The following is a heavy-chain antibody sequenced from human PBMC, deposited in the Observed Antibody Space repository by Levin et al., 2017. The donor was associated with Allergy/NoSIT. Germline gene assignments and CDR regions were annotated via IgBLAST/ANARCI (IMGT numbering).Heavy chain of an antibody. V-gene: IGHV3-53*01. Sequence: GGSLRLSCAASGFTVSSNYMSWVRQAPGKGLECVSVIYRSGSTYYADSVKGRFTISRDNSKNTLYLQMNSLRAEDTAVYYCARVTYDSGSGALDIWGQGTLVTVSS. CDR2: IYRSGST. CDR1: GFTVSSNY. D-gene: IGHD3-10*01. CDR3: ARVTYDSGSGALDI. J-gene: IGHJ3*02.